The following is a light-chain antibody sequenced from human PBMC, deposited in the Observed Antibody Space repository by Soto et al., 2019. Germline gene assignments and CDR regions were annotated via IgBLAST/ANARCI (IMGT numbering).Light chain of an antibody. CDR3: QQSYSSPRT. CDR1: QSVLYSSYKKNY. J-gene: IGKJ1*01. Sequence: DIVMTQSPDSLAVSLGERATINCKSSQSVLYSSYKKNYLAWYQQTSGQSPKVLIYWTSTRESGVPDRFSGSGSGTEFTLTISSLQSEDSAVYYCQQSYSSPRTFGQGTKVEIK. CDR2: WTS. V-gene: IGKV4-1*01.